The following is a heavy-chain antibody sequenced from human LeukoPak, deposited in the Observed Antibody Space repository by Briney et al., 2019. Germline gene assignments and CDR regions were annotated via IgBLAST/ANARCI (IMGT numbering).Heavy chain of an antibody. J-gene: IGHJ4*02. CDR1: GGSFSGYY. V-gene: IGHV4-34*01. Sequence: SETLSLTCAVSGGSFSGYYWTWIRQPPGKGLEWIGEINHSGSANYNPSLMSRVTISLDTSKDHFSLNLSSVTAADTAVYYCARGQGTVTTHWGQGTLVTVSS. D-gene: IGHD4-11*01. CDR2: INHSGSA. CDR3: ARGQGTVTTH.